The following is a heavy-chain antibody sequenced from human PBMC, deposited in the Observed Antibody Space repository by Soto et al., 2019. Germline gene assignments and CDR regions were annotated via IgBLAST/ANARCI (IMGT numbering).Heavy chain of an antibody. CDR1: GIIVSRNY. D-gene: IGHD3-3*01. CDR2: IYSGGST. V-gene: IGHV3-53*02. J-gene: IGHJ6*02. Sequence: EVQLVETGGGLIRPGGSLRLSCAASGIIVSRNYMSWVRQTPGKGLEWVSVIYSGGSTYYADSVEGRFTISRDISKNTVYLQMNSLRAEDTAVYYCASVDFLSGNSYYGMDVWGQGTTVTVSS. CDR3: ASVDFLSGNSYYGMDV.